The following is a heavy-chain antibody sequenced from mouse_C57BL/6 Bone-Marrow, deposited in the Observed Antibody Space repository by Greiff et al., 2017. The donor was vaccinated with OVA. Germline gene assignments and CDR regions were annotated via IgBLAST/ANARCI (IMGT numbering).Heavy chain of an antibody. CDR2: INPNYGTT. CDR1: GYSFTDYN. CDR3: AFYYGSSYRYFDV. J-gene: IGHJ1*03. V-gene: IGHV1-39*01. D-gene: IGHD1-1*01. Sequence: EVQLQQSGPELVKPGASVKISCKASGYSFTDYNMNWVKQSKGKSLEWIGVINPNYGTTSYNQKFKGKATLTVDQSSSTACMQLNSLTSANSAVYYCAFYYGSSYRYFDVWGTGTTVTVSS.